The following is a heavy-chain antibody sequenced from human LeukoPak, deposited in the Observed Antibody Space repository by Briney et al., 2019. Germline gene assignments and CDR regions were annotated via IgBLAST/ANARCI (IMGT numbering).Heavy chain of an antibody. D-gene: IGHD1-26*01. Sequence: PGRSLRLSCAASGFTFSSCDMHWVRQAPGKGLEWVIGISYDGSYKSYADSVKGRFTISRDNSKSTAYLQMDSLRVEDTAVYYCTNGRTKVTSPEFDYWGQGTLVTVSS. J-gene: IGHJ4*02. CDR2: ISYDGSYK. V-gene: IGHV3-30*18. CDR3: TNGRTKVTSPEFDY. CDR1: GFTFSSCD.